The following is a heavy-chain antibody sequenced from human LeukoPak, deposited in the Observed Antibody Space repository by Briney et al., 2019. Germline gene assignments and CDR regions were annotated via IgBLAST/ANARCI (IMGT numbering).Heavy chain of an antibody. J-gene: IGHJ4*02. Sequence: VASVKVSCKTSGYTFTADQVHWVRPAPGQGREFMGWIYPPTGGTVLAEKFQGRVIMTRDTSITTGYMELSGLNFDDTAVYYCVRENWYYDHWGQGTIVTVSS. D-gene: IGHD3-16*01. V-gene: IGHV1-2*02. CDR1: GYTFTADQ. CDR2: IYPPTGGT. CDR3: VRENWYYDH.